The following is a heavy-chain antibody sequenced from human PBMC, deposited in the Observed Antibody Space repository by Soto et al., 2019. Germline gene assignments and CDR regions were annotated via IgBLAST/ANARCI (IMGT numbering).Heavy chain of an antibody. D-gene: IGHD3-10*01. CDR3: ARDEPNHYGSGSYYKDYYYYYGMDV. Sequence: ASVKVSCKASGYTFTSYYMHWVRQAPGQGLEWMGIINPSGGSTSYAQKFQGRVTMTRDTSTSTVYMELSSLGSDDTAVYYCARDEPNHYGSGSYYKDYYYYYGMDVRGQGTTVTVSS. CDR1: GYTFTSYY. CDR2: INPSGGST. J-gene: IGHJ6*02. V-gene: IGHV1-46*01.